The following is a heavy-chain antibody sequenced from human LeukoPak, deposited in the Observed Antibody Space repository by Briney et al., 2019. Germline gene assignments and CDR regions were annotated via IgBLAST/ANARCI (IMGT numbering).Heavy chain of an antibody. Sequence: PGGSLRLSCAASGFTVSSNYMNWVRQAPGKGLEWVSSISSSSSYIYYADSVKGRFTISRDNAKNSLYLQMNSLRAEDTAVYYCARSDGLDYWGQGTLGTVSS. J-gene: IGHJ4*02. CDR2: ISSSSSYI. CDR1: GFTVSSNY. V-gene: IGHV3-21*01. D-gene: IGHD5-24*01. CDR3: ARSDGLDY.